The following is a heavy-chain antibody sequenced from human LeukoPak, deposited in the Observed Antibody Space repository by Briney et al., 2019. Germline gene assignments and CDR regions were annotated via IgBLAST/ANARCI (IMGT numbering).Heavy chain of an antibody. J-gene: IGHJ4*02. D-gene: IGHD6-6*01. Sequence: QXLEWMGVITPRDGSTSYAQKFQDRVSMTRDTSTSTVYMELSSLRSEDTAVYYCARVAARILYYFDYWGQGTLVTVSS. CDR2: ITPRDGST. V-gene: IGHV1-46*01. CDR3: ARVAARILYYFDY.